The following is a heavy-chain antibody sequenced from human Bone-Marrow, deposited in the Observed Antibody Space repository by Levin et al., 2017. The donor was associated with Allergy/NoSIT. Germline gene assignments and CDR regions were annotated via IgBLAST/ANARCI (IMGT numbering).Heavy chain of an antibody. CDR3: AQVADYYGSGSRGFDS. CDR1: GLSFGDYA. D-gene: IGHD3-10*01. J-gene: IGHJ5*01. V-gene: IGHV3-23*01. CDR2: ISGGGLNK. Sequence: GDSLKISCLASGLSFGDYAMTWVRQVPGKGLEWVSTISGGGLNKYYADSVKGRFTISRDNSEDTVFLEMNSLRVEDTAVYYCAQVADYYGSGSRGFDSWGQGTLVTVSS.